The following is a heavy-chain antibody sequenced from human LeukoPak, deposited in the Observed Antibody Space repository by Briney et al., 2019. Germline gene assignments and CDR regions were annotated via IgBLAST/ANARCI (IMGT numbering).Heavy chain of an antibody. V-gene: IGHV3-11*03. CDR1: GFTFSDYY. CDR3: ARTDSDYFDY. CDR2: ISSSSSYT. J-gene: IGHJ4*02. Sequence: GGSLRLSCAASGFTFSDYYMSWIRQPPGKGLEWVSYISSSSSYTNYADSVKGRFTISRDNAKNSLYLQMNSLRAEDTAVYYCARTDSDYFDYWGQGTLVTVSS. D-gene: IGHD1-26*01.